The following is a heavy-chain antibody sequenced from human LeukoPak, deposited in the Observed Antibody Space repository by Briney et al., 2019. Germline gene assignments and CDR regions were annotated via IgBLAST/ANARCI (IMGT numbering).Heavy chain of an antibody. V-gene: IGHV3-30*03. CDR1: GFTFRSYG. CDR2: ISYDGSNK. Sequence: GRSLRLSCVVSGFTFRSYGMHWVRQAPGKGLEWVAVISYDGSNKYYADSVKGRFTISRDNSKNTLYLQMNSLRAEDTAVYYCARDLTPYGSGSYKGHFQHWGQGTLVTVSS. D-gene: IGHD3-10*01. J-gene: IGHJ1*01. CDR3: ARDLTPYGSGSYKGHFQH.